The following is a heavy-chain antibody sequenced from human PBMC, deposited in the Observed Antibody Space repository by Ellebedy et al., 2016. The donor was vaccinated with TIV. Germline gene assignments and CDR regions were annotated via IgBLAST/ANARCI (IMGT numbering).Heavy chain of an antibody. CDR1: GFTFSSYA. CDR2: ISYDGSNK. Sequence: GGSLRLXXAASGFTFSSYAMHWVRQAPGKGLEWVAVISYDGSNKYYADSVKGRFTISRDNSKNTLYLQMNSLRAEDTAVYYCARDPDYYDSSGYYDYWGQGTLVTVSS. V-gene: IGHV3-30-3*01. J-gene: IGHJ4*02. D-gene: IGHD3-22*01. CDR3: ARDPDYYDSSGYYDY.